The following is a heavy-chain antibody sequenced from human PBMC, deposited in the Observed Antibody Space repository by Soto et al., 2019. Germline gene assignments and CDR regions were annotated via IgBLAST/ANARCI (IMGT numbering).Heavy chain of an antibody. CDR2: IYYSGST. CDR3: ASRGGVAAYYYYGMDV. J-gene: IGHJ6*02. V-gene: IGHV4-39*01. D-gene: IGHD6-13*01. Sequence: QLQLQESGPGLVKPSETLSLTCTVSGGSISSSSYYWGWIRQPPGKGLEWIGSIYYSGSTYYNPSLKSRVTISVDTSKNQFSLKLSSVTAADTAVYYCASRGGVAAYYYYGMDVWGQGTTVTVSS. CDR1: GGSISSSSYY.